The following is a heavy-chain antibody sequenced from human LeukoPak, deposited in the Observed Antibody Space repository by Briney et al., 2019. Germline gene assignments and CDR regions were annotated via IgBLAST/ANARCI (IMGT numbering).Heavy chain of an antibody. D-gene: IGHD4-17*01. CDR2: IRYDGSNK. V-gene: IGHV3-30*02. CDR1: GFTFSSYG. CDR3: AKDKGATVTTFDY. Sequence: GGSLRLSCAASGFTFSSYGMHWVRQAPGKGLEWVAFIRYDGSNKYYADSVKGQFTISRDNSKNTLYLQMNSLRAEDTAVYYCAKDKGATVTTFDYWGQGTLVTVSS. J-gene: IGHJ4*02.